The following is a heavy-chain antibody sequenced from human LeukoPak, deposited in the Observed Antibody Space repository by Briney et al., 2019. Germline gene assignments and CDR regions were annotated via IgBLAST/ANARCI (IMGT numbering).Heavy chain of an antibody. CDR1: GFTFSSYA. Sequence: QPGGSLRLSCAASGFTFSSYAMSWVRQAPGKGLEWVSYISSSGSTIYYADSVKGRFTISRDNAKNSLYLQMNSLRAEDTAVYYCASGALRTGTEHYWGQGTLVTVSS. CDR2: ISSSGSTI. J-gene: IGHJ4*02. V-gene: IGHV3-48*04. CDR3: ASGALRTGTEHY. D-gene: IGHD1-7*01.